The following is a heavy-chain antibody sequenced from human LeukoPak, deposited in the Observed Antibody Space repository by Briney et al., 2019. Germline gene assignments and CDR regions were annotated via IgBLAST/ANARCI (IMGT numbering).Heavy chain of an antibody. CDR2: IYYSGST. V-gene: IGHV4-39*01. CDR1: GGSISSSSYY. D-gene: IGHD1-26*01. Sequence: SETLSLTCTVSGGSISSSSYYWGWIRQPPGKGLVWIGSIYYSGSTYYNPSLNSRATITVDTSKNQFSLKLSSVTAADTAVYYCARIPIVGATTPDYWGQGTLVTVSS. CDR3: ARIPIVGATTPDY. J-gene: IGHJ4*02.